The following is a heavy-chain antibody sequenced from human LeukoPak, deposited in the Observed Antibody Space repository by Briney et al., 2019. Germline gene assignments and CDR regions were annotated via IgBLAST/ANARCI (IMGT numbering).Heavy chain of an antibody. Sequence: ASVKVSCKASGYTFTGYYMHWVRQAPGKGLEWIGWTNPNSGGTNYAQKFQGRVTMTRDTSISTAYMELSRLRSDDTAVYYCARGGYCSGGSCYGGFQHWGQGTLVTVSS. CDR3: ARGGYCSGGSCYGGFQH. CDR2: TNPNSGGT. CDR1: GYTFTGYY. J-gene: IGHJ1*01. V-gene: IGHV1-2*02. D-gene: IGHD2-15*01.